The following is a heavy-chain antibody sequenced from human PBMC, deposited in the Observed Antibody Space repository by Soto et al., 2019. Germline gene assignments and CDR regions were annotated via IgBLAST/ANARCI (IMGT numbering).Heavy chain of an antibody. D-gene: IGHD3-22*01. CDR1: GYSFTIYW. Sequence: GESLKISCKGSGYSFTIYWISWVRQMPGKGLEWMGRIDPSDSYTNYSPSFQGHVTISADKSISTAYLQWSSLKASDTAMYYCXRHQLYYYDSSGYYYFDYWGQGTLVTVS. CDR3: XRHQLYYYDSSGYYYFDY. J-gene: IGHJ4*02. V-gene: IGHV5-10-1*01. CDR2: IDPSDSYT.